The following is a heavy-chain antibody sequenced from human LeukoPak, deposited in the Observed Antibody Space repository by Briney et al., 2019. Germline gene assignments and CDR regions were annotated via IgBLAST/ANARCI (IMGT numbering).Heavy chain of an antibody. V-gene: IGHV4-59*01. CDR1: GGSISSYY. J-gene: IGHJ3*02. Sequence: PSETLSLTCTVSGGSISSYYWSWIRQPPGKGLELIGYIYYSGSTNYNPSLKSRVTISVDTSKNQFSLQLSSVTAADPAVYYCARIHYYDSSGYQVDAFDIWGQGTMVTVSS. D-gene: IGHD3-22*01. CDR2: IYYSGST. CDR3: ARIHYYDSSGYQVDAFDI.